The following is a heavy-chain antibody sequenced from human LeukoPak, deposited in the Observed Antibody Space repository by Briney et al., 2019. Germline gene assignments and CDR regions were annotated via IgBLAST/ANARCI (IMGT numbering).Heavy chain of an antibody. CDR3: ARDSSGFDY. Sequence: GRSLRLSCAASGFTFSSYGMHWVRQAPGKGLEWVAVIWYDGSNKYYADSVKARFTISRDNSKNTLYLQMNSLRAEDTAVYYCARDSSGFDYWGQGTLVTVSS. D-gene: IGHD6-19*01. V-gene: IGHV3-33*01. J-gene: IGHJ4*02. CDR1: GFTFSSYG. CDR2: IWYDGSNK.